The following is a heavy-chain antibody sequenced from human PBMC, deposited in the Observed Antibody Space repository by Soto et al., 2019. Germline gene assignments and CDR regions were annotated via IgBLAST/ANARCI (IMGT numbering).Heavy chain of an antibody. CDR1: GGSISSGGYY. J-gene: IGHJ4*02. V-gene: IGHV4-31*03. D-gene: IGHD6-13*01. CDR3: ARDPIAAAGTFDY. Sequence: PSETLSLTCTVSGGSISSGGYYWSWIRQHPGKGLEWIGYIYYSGGTYYNPSLKSRVTISVDTSKNQFSLKLSSVTAADTAVYYCARDPIAAAGTFDYWGQGTLVTVSS. CDR2: IYYSGGT.